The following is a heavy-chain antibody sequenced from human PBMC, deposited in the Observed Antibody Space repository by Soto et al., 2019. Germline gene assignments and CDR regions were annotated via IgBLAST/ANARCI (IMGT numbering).Heavy chain of an antibody. CDR3: ARVDSSLVHYGLDV. V-gene: IGHV3-7*01. D-gene: IGHD3-16*01. CDR1: GFTFSNFW. CDR2: IKYDGSDK. J-gene: IGHJ6*02. Sequence: EVQLVESGGGLVQPGESLRLSCAASGFTFSNFWMSWVRQAPGKGLEWVANIKYDGSDKYYVGSVEGRFTGSRDNARNSLYLQMNSLRAEDTAVYYCARVDSSLVHYGLDVWGQGTTVIVSS.